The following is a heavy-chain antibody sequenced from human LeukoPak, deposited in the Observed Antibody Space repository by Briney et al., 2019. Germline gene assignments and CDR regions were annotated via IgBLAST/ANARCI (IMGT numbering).Heavy chain of an antibody. Sequence: GRSLRLSCAASGFTFRNYGMHWVRQAPDKRLEWVALMSSDGNNKYYADSVKGRFTVSRDTSKDTLYLQMSSLGTEDTAVYYCAKDALNSGYASWGQGTLVTVSS. CDR2: MSSDGNNK. J-gene: IGHJ5*02. D-gene: IGHD2-2*01. V-gene: IGHV3-30*18. CDR1: GFTFRNYG. CDR3: AKDALNSGYAS.